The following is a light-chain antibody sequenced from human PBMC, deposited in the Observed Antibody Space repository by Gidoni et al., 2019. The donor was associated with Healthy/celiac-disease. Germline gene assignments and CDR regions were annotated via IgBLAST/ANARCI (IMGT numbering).Light chain of an antibody. V-gene: IGLV3-1*01. J-gene: IGLJ2*01. Sequence: SYELTQPPSMSVSPGQTASITCFGDKLGDKYACWYQQKPGQSPVLVIYQDSKRPSGIPERFSGSNSGNTATLTISGTQAMDEADYYCQAWDSSPVVFGGGTKLTVL. CDR3: QAWDSSPVV. CDR2: QDS. CDR1: KLGDKY.